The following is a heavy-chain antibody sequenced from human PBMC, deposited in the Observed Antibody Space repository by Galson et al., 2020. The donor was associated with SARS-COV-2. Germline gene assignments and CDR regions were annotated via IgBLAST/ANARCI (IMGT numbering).Heavy chain of an antibody. CDR3: AREENFFLVVNATRMCYFGY. V-gene: IGHV4-34*01. CDR1: AGSFSGYY. Sequence: SETLSLTCAVYAGSFSGYYWSWIRQPPGKGLEWIGEINSSGSTNYNPSLKSRVTISVDTSKNHFSLKLSSVTAADTAVYYCAREENFFLVVNATRMCYFGYWGRGTLANVSS. D-gene: IGHD2-8*02. CDR2: INSSGST. J-gene: IGHJ4*02.